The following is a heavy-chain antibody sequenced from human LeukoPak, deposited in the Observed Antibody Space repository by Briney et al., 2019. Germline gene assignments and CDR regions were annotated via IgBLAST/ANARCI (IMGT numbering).Heavy chain of an antibody. D-gene: IGHD6-19*01. CDR1: GFTFSSYA. V-gene: IGHV3-23*01. Sequence: GGSLRLSCAASGFTFSSYAMSWVRQAPGKGLEWVSAISGSGGSTYYADSVKGRFTISRDNSKNTLYLQMNSLRAEDTAVCYCAKDPRIRAVADHYFDYWGQGTLVTVSS. CDR2: ISGSGGST. CDR3: AKDPRIRAVADHYFDY. J-gene: IGHJ4*02.